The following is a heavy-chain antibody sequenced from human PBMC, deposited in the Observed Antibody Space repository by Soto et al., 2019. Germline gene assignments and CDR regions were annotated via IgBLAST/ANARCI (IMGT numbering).Heavy chain of an antibody. CDR3: ATDLVGGFGHWDPY. J-gene: IGHJ4*02. CDR1: GYTLTELS. D-gene: IGHD3-16*01. V-gene: IGHV1-24*01. CDR2: FDPEDGET. Sequence: ASVKVSCKVSGYTLTELSMHWVRQAPGKGLEWMGGFDPEDGETIYAQKFQGRVTMTEDTSTDTAYMELSSLRSEDTAVYYCATDLVGGFGHWDPYWGQGTLVTVSS.